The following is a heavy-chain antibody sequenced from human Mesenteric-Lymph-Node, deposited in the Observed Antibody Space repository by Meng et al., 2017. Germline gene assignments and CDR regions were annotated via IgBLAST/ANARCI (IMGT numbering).Heavy chain of an antibody. D-gene: IGHD3-10*01. CDR3: ARVKLLLGFGTQGVNDAFDI. J-gene: IGHJ3*02. V-gene: IGHV1-46*01. CDR2: IYAGGGFT. CDR1: GYYFSSHH. Sequence: ASVQVSCKASGYYFSSHHLQWVRQAPGQGLEWMGIIYAGGGFTSYAQKFQGRVTMTRDTSASTAYMELRSLRSDDTAVYYCARVKLLLGFGTQGVNDAFDIWGQGTMVTVSS.